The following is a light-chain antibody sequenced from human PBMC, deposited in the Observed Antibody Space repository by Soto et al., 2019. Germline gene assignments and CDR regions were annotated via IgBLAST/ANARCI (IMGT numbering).Light chain of an antibody. V-gene: IGKV1-5*01. Sequence: DIKMTQSPFTLSASVRHRVSITCRASQTIRTWLAWYQQKPGKAPKLLIYDVSTLGSGVPSRFSGSGSGTDFTLTISSLQPDDSATYYCQQYNTFWTFGQGTKV. CDR3: QQYNTFWT. CDR1: QTIRTW. CDR2: DVS. J-gene: IGKJ1*01.